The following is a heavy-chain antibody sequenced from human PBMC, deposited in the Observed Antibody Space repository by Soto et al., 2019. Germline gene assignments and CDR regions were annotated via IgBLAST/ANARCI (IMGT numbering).Heavy chain of an antibody. J-gene: IGHJ6*03. V-gene: IGHV1-2*04. CDR2: INPNSGET. CDR3: ARGGGLNYYYCIDV. CDR1: GYTFTGYY. Sequence: QVQLVQSGAEVKKPGASVKVSCKASGYTFTGYYMHWMRQAPGQGLEWMGWINPNSGETDYAQNFQGWVTMTRDMSASTAYMELSRLKSNDTAVYYCARGGGLNYYYCIDVWGKGTTVTVSS.